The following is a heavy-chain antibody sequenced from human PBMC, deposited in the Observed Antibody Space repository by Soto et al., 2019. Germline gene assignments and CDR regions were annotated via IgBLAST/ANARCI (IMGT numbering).Heavy chain of an antibody. Sequence: RTATRSCAAPGLTFSSYTMYWPRYSQGKGKELVRTVNGSSTYIYYADSLKGRFTISRDNAYNSLYLQMNSLRAEDTAVYYCARGWLRDPWMYWGQGT. V-gene: IGHV3-21*01. CDR1: GLTFSSYT. CDR2: VNGSSTYI. D-gene: IGHD5-12*01. CDR3: ARGWLRDPWMY. J-gene: IGHJ4*02.